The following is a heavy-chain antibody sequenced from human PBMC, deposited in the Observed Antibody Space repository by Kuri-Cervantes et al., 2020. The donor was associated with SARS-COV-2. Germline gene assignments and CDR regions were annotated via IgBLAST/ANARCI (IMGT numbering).Heavy chain of an antibody. D-gene: IGHD2-15*01. CDR1: GFTFSSYW. CDR3: ARDSVAPHPYYYYGMDV. V-gene: IGHV3-74*01. Sequence: GESLKISCAASGFTFSSYWMHWVRQAPGKGLVWVSRINSDGSSTSYADSVKGRFTISRDNAKNTLYLQMNSLRDEDTAVYYCARDSVAPHPYYYYGMDVWGQGTTVTVSS. CDR2: INSDGSST. J-gene: IGHJ6*02.